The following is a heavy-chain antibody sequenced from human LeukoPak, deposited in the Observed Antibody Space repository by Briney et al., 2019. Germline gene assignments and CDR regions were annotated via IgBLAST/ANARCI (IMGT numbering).Heavy chain of an antibody. Sequence: GGSLRLSCVASGFTFSSYWMHWVRQDPRKGLVWVSSISSSSSYIYYADSVKGRFTISRDNAKNSLYLQMNSLRAEDTAVYYCARDPFPNDFWSGYPDYWGQGTLVTVSS. D-gene: IGHD3-3*01. CDR2: ISSSSSYI. J-gene: IGHJ4*02. V-gene: IGHV3-21*01. CDR3: ARDPFPNDFWSGYPDY. CDR1: GFTFSSYW.